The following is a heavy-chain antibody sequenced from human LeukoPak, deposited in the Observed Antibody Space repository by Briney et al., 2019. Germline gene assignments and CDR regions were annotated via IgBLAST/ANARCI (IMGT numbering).Heavy chain of an antibody. CDR3: ARGFSSWYLSPYYLEY. J-gene: IGHJ4*02. CDR1: GYTFTGYY. Sequence: SVKLSSKASGYTFTGYYMHWVRQVPGQAREWMGWINPNSGGTNYAQKFQGRVTMTRDTSITTAYMELSRLRSADTAVYYCARGFSSWYLSPYYLEYCGQGTPVTVSS. D-gene: IGHD6-13*01. CDR2: INPNSGGT. V-gene: IGHV1-2*02.